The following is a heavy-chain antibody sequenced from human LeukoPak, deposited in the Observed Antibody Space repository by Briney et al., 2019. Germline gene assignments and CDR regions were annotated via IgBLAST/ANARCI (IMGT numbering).Heavy chain of an antibody. CDR3: AKDARPYDSSAYCTS. Sequence: GRSLRLSCAASGFTFDHYTMPWVRQAPGKGLEWVSGISWNSGSIGYADSVKGRFTISRDNAKNSLYLQMNSLRTEDMALYYCAKDARPYDSSAYCTSWSQGTLVTVSS. D-gene: IGHD3-22*01. J-gene: IGHJ4*02. CDR1: GFTFDHYT. V-gene: IGHV3-9*03. CDR2: ISWNSGSI.